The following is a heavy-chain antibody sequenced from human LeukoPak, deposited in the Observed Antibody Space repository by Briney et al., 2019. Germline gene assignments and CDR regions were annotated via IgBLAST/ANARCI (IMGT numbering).Heavy chain of an antibody. CDR1: GYSFSTYW. CDR2: IYPDDSDT. CDR3: ARRIYSSSPRGAFDI. Sequence: GESLKISCKASGYSFSTYWIAWVRQMPGKGLEWMGIIYPDDSDTRYSPSFQGQVTISADKSISTAYLQWSSLKASDTAMYYCARRIYSSSPRGAFDIWGQGTMVTVSS. D-gene: IGHD6-6*01. V-gene: IGHV5-51*01. J-gene: IGHJ3*02.